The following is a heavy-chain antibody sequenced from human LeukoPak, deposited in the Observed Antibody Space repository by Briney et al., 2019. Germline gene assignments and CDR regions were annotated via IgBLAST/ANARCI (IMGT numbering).Heavy chain of an antibody. V-gene: IGHV4-4*02. CDR1: GGSISSNNW. CDR2: IYHTGSS. CDR3: ARGGTTVAGTFWFDP. J-gene: IGHJ5*02. D-gene: IGHD6-19*01. Sequence: SETLSLTCAVCGGSISSNNWWSWVRQPPGKGLEWIGEIYHTGSSNYNPSLKSRVTISVDKSKSQFSLKLSSVTAADTAVYYCARGGTTVAGTFWFDPWGQGTLVTVSS.